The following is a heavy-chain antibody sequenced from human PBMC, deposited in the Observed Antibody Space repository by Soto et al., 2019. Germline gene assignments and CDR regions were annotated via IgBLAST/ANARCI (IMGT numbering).Heavy chain of an antibody. J-gene: IGHJ5*02. CDR2: IYYSGST. V-gene: IGHV4-59*08. D-gene: IGHD2-15*01. CDR1: GGSISSYY. CDR3: ARQGHAGGGCSGGSCYSDWFDP. Sequence: SETLSLTCTVSGGSISSYYWSWIRQPPGKGLEWIGYIYYSGSTNYNPSLKSRVTISVDTSKNQFSLKLSSVTAADTAVYYCARQGHAGGGCSGGSCYSDWFDPWGQGTLVTVSS.